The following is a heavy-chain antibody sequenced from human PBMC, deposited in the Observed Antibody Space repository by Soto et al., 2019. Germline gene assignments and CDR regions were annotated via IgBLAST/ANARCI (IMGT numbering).Heavy chain of an antibody. CDR3: ARHISPFGGVIVPPGMDV. D-gene: IGHD3-16*02. CDR2: IDPSDSYT. Sequence: ESLKISCKGSGYSFTSYWISWVRQMPGKGLEWMGRIDPSDSYTNYSPSFQGHVTISADKSISTAYLQWSSLKASDTAMYYCARHISPFGGVIVPPGMDVWGQGTTVTVSS. J-gene: IGHJ6*02. V-gene: IGHV5-10-1*01. CDR1: GYSFTSYW.